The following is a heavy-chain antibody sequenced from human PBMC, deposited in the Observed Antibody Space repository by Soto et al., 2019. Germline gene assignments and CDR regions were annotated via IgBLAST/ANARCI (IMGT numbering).Heavy chain of an antibody. CDR2: ISYDGSNK. V-gene: IGHV3-30-3*01. Sequence: QVQLVESGGGVVQPGRSLRLSCAASGFTFSSYAMHWVRQAPGKGLEWVAVISYDGSNKYYADSVKGRFTISRDTSKNTLYLQMNSLRAEDTAVYYCASSRGSGSSSPFCWWGQGTLVTVSS. CDR1: GFTFSSYA. D-gene: IGHD3-10*01. J-gene: IGHJ4*02. CDR3: ASSRGSGSSSPFCW.